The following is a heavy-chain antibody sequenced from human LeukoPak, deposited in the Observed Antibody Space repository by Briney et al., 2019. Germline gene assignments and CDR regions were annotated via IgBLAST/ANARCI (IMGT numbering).Heavy chain of an antibody. CDR1: SGSITGYY. Sequence: SETLSLTCTVSSGSITGYYWSWIRQPPGKGLEWIGYVYASGTTNYNPSFKTRATISIDTSKNQLSLTLTSVTAADTAVYYCARVGSGGAWFDFWGQGTLVSVSS. V-gene: IGHV4-59*01. CDR3: ARVGSGGAWFDF. J-gene: IGHJ4*02. D-gene: IGHD6-19*01. CDR2: VYASGTT.